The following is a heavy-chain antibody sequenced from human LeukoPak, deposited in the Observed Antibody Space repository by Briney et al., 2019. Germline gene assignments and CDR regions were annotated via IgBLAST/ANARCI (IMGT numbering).Heavy chain of an antibody. D-gene: IGHD3-16*01. CDR2: IYYSRST. CDR3: AVGATHYYMDV. J-gene: IGHJ6*03. CDR1: GGSIRGYY. Sequence: PSETLSLTRTVSGGSIRGYYWSWVRQPPGKGLEWIAYIYYSRSTNYNPSLKSRVTISLDTSKNQFSLKLSSVTAADTAVYYCAVGATHYYMDVWGKGTTVTVSS. V-gene: IGHV4-59*08.